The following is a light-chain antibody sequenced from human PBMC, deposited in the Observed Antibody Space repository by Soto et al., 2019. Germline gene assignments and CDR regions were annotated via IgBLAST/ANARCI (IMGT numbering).Light chain of an antibody. V-gene: IGKV3-20*01. CDR3: HQYDSWT. CDR1: QSFNSIY. CDR2: GAS. Sequence: EVVLTHAPGTLSVSPGARGPLSCRASQSFNSIYLAWYQQKPGQAPRLLIYGASSRATGIPDRFSGSGSGTDFTLTISRLENEDFAVYYCHQYDSWTFGQGTKVDIK. J-gene: IGKJ1*01.